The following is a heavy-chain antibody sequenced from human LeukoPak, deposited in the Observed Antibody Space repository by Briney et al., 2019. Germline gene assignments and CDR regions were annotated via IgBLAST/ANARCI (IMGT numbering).Heavy chain of an antibody. CDR2: IHYSGST. D-gene: IGHD4-23*01. V-gene: IGHV4-59*12. CDR1: GSMYNYY. CDR3: ARGRWLYDY. J-gene: IGHJ4*02. Sequence: SETLSLTCTVSGSMYNYYWSWIRQPPGKGLEWIGYIHYSGSTNYNPSLKSRVTMSLDTSKNQFSLKLSSVTAADTAVYYCARGRWLYDYWGQGTLVTVSS.